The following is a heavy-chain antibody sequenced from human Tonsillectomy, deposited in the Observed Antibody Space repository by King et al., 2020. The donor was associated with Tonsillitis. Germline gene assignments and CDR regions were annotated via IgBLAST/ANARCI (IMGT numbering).Heavy chain of an antibody. CDR2: INPSDSYT. V-gene: IGHV5-10-1*01. CDR1: GYSFPNYW. Sequence: VQLVESGAEVKKPGESLRISCPGSGYSFPNYWIIWVRQMPGKGLEWMGRINPSDSYTDYSPSFKGHVTVSADNSISTAYLQWSSLNASDTAIYYGAMIIIIKFGVDLFVNWFDSWGRGTLVTVSS. D-gene: IGHD3-16*01. J-gene: IGHJ5*01. CDR3: AMIIIIKFGVDLFVNWFDS.